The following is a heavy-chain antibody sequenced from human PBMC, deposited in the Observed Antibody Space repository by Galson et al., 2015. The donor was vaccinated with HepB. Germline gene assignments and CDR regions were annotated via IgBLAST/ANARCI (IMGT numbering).Heavy chain of an antibody. J-gene: IGHJ5*02. D-gene: IGHD2/OR15-2a*01. V-gene: IGHV1-46*01. CDR1: GDSFSSNF. CDR2: INSSGGWT. CDR3: ARDRVAEYAGSWFDP. Sequence: SVKVSCKAFGDSFSSNFIHWVRQAPGQGLEWMGVINSSGGWTNYAQKFQGRLIMTTDTSTSTVYMHLSSLKSEDTAVYYCARDRVAEYAGSWFDPWGQGTLVTVSS.